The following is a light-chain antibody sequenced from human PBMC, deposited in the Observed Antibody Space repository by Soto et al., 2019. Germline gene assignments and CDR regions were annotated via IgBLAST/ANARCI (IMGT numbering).Light chain of an antibody. Sequence: EIVMTQSPASLSVSPGDRATLSCRASQSVASNVAWYQQKPGQGPRLLIHDASTRAVGVPARFSGSGSGTDFTLTISSLQSEDFAVYYCQQYHNWPPQYTFGQGTKLQI. CDR2: DAS. CDR3: QQYHNWPPQYT. CDR1: QSVASN. V-gene: IGKV3-15*01. J-gene: IGKJ2*01.